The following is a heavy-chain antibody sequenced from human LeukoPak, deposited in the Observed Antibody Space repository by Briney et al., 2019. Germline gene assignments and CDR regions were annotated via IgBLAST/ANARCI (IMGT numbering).Heavy chain of an antibody. J-gene: IGHJ6*03. V-gene: IGHV3-74*01. CDR1: GFPFSSYW. Sequence: GSLRLSCAASGFPFSSYWMHWVRQAPGKGLVWVSRINSDGSSTSYADSVKGRFTISRDNAKNTLYLQMNSLRAEDTAVYYCARVTVGGIVVVPAAMFWDYYYYYMDVWGKGTTVTVSS. D-gene: IGHD2-2*01. CDR2: INSDGSST. CDR3: ARVTVGGIVVVPAAMFWDYYYYYMDV.